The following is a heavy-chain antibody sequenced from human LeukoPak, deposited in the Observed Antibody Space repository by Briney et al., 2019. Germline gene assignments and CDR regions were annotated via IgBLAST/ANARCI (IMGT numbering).Heavy chain of an antibody. CDR2: IYYSGST. CDR1: GGSISSGGYY. J-gene: IGHJ4*02. D-gene: IGHD6-19*01. CDR3: ARGRKQWLALVLDY. V-gene: IGHV4-31*03. Sequence: SQTLSLTCTVSGGSISSGGYYWSWIRQHPGKGLEWIGYIYYSGSTYYNPSVKSRVTISVDTSKNQFSLKLSSGTAADTAVYYCARGRKQWLALVLDYWGQGTLVTVSS.